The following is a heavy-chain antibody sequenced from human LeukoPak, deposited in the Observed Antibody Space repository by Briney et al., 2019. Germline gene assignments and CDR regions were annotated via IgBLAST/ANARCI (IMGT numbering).Heavy chain of an antibody. CDR3: ASLTPQAYYYGSGTVTGAEYFQH. J-gene: IGHJ1*01. CDR2: IYHSGST. Sequence: SGTLSLTCAVSGGSISSSNWWSWVRQPPGKGLEWIGEIYHSGSTNYNPSLKSRVTISVDKSKNQFSLKLSSVTAADTAVYYCASLTPQAYYYGSGTVTGAEYFQHWGQGTLVTVSS. D-gene: IGHD3-10*01. V-gene: IGHV4-4*02. CDR1: GGSISSSNW.